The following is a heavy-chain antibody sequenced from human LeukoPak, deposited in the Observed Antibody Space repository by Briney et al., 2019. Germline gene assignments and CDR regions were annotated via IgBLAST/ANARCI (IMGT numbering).Heavy chain of an antibody. CDR3: ARLDVYYYYYMDV. CDR2: ISRNGGST. Sequence: GGSLRLSCAASGFTFSSYAMHWVRQAPGKGLEYVSAISRNGGSTYYANSVKGRFTISRDNSKNTLYLQMGSLRAEDLAVYYCARLDVYYYYYMDVWGKGTTVTISS. V-gene: IGHV3-64*01. J-gene: IGHJ6*03. CDR1: GFTFSSYA. D-gene: IGHD3-9*01.